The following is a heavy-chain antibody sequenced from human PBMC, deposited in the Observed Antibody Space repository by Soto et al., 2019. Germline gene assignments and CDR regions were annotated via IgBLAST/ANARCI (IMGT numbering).Heavy chain of an antibody. CDR3: ARILYSSSWYFWFDP. CDR1: GGTFSSYA. CDR2: IIPIFGTA. D-gene: IGHD6-13*01. Sequence: ASVKVSCKASGGTFSSYAISWVRQAPGQGLEWMGGIIPIFGTANYAQKFQGRVTITADESTSTAYMELSSLRSEDTAVSYCARILYSSSWYFWFDPWGQGTLVTVSS. V-gene: IGHV1-69*13. J-gene: IGHJ5*02.